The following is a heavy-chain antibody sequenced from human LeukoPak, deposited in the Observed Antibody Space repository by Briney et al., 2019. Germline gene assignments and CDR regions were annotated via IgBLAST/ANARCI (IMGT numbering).Heavy chain of an antibody. Sequence: GGSLRLSCAASGFIFKTYAMHWVRQAPGKGLEWVTMIWYDGSNKYYGDSVKGRFTISRDNSKNTVYLQMNSLRDEDTAVYYCARGILSGLDYWGQGTLVTVSS. D-gene: IGHD2/OR15-2a*01. J-gene: IGHJ4*02. V-gene: IGHV3-33*01. CDR1: GFIFKTYA. CDR3: ARGILSGLDY. CDR2: IWYDGSNK.